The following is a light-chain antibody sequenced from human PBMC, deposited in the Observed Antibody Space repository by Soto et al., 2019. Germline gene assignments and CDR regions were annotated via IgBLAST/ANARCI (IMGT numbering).Light chain of an antibody. J-gene: IGKJ1*01. CDR3: QQYGSSPWT. CDR2: GAS. Sequence: EIVMTQSPATLSVSPGERATLSCRASQSVNIYLAWYQQKPGQAPRLLLYGASTRATGIPASFSGSGSGTEFTLTISRLEPEDFAVYYCQQYGSSPWTFGQGTKVEIK. V-gene: IGKV3-15*01. CDR1: QSVNIY.